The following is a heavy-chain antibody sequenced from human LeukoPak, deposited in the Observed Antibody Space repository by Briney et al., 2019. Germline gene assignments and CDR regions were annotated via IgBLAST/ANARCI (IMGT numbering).Heavy chain of an antibody. CDR1: GFTFSSYS. D-gene: IGHD3-22*01. Sequence: GGSLRLSCAASGFTFSSYSTNWVRQAPGKGLEWVSSISSSSSYIYYADSVKGRFTISRDNAKNSLYLQMNSLRAEDTAVYYCARDLYYYDSSGYWYYFDYWGQGALVTVSS. CDR2: ISSSSSYI. V-gene: IGHV3-21*01. J-gene: IGHJ4*02. CDR3: ARDLYYYDSSGYWYYFDY.